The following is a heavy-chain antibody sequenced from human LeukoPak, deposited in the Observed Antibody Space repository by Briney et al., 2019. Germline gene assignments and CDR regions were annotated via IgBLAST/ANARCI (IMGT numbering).Heavy chain of an antibody. CDR3: ATWAFYHSLDV. D-gene: IGHD1-26*01. CDR1: GFTFDAYA. CDR2: INKDGSAT. V-gene: IGHV3-43*02. Sequence: QPGRSLRLSCEASGFTFDAYAMHWVRQAPGKGLGRVSLINKDGSATYYADSVKGRFTISRDNSKNSLYLQMNSLRSEDTALYYCATWAFYHSLDVWGQGTTVTVSS. J-gene: IGHJ6*02.